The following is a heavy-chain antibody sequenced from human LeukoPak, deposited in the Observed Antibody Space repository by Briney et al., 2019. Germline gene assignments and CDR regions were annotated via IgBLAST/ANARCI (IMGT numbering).Heavy chain of an antibody. Sequence: GGSLRLFCAVSGXIFTTYAVLWVRQAPGEGLEWVTTVGGGDGSTFDADSVKGRFTIFRLNSKNTLYLQMNSLGAEDTAIYYCAKDMSDYTNFPDVWGQGTTVTVSS. CDR2: VGGGDGST. V-gene: IGHV3-23*01. CDR1: GXIFTTYA. D-gene: IGHD4-11*01. CDR3: AKDMSDYTNFPDV. J-gene: IGHJ6*02.